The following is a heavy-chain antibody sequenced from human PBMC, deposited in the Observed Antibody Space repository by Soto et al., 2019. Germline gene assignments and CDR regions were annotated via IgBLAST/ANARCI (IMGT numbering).Heavy chain of an antibody. D-gene: IGHD5-12*01. J-gene: IGHJ6*02. CDR2: INPNSGGT. Sequence: GASVKVSCKASGYTFTGYYIHWVRQAPGQGLEWKGWINPNSGGTNYAQKFQGWVTMTRDTSISTAYMELSRLRSDDTAVYYCARGKWLRPGGLYYYYYGMDVWGQGTTVTVSS. CDR3: ARGKWLRPGGLYYYYYGMDV. CDR1: GYTFTGYY. V-gene: IGHV1-2*04.